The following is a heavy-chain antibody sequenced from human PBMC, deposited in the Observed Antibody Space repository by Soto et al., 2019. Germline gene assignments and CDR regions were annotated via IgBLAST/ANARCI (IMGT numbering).Heavy chain of an antibody. CDR2: INAGNGNT. D-gene: IGHD6-13*01. CDR3: ATLGAAAGTEGTFDY. Sequence: ASVKVSCKASGYTFTSYAMHWVRQAPGQRLEWVGWINAGNGNTKYSQKFQGRVTITRDTSTDTAYMELSSLRSEDTAVYYCATLGAAAGTEGTFDYWGQGTLVTVS. CDR1: GYTFTSYA. J-gene: IGHJ4*02. V-gene: IGHV1-3*01.